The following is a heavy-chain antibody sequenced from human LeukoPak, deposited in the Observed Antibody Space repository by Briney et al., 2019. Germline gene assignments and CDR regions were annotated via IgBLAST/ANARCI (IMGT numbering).Heavy chain of an antibody. J-gene: IGHJ5*02. CDR2: IFTSGTT. D-gene: IGHD6-19*01. CDR3: ARDFGFGSA. Sequence: SETLSPTCTVSGGSISSSYWSWIRQPAGKGLEWIGRIFTSGTTEYNPSLKSRVTTSVDTSKNQFSLKLTSVTAADTAVYYCARDFGFGSAWGQGALVTVSS. V-gene: IGHV4-4*07. CDR1: GGSISSSY.